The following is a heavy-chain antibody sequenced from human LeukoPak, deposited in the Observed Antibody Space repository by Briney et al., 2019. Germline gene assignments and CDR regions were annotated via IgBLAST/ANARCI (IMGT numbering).Heavy chain of an antibody. D-gene: IGHD6-13*01. J-gene: IGHJ6*04. CDR2: IYSGGST. CDR3: ARDFKSSWYPYYYYGMDV. Sequence: GGSLRLSCAASGFTVSSSSMSWVRQAPGKGLEWVSVIYSGGSTYYADSVKGRFTISRDNSKNTLYLQMNSLRAEDTAVYYCARDFKSSWYPYYYYGMDVWGKGTTVTVSS. V-gene: IGHV3-53*01. CDR1: GFTVSSSS.